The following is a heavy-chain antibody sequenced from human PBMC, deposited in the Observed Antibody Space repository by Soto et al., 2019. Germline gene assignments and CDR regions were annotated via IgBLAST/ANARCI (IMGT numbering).Heavy chain of an antibody. Sequence: QVQLQESGPGLVKPSETLSLTCTVSGGSVSSGSYYWSWIRQPPGKGLEWIGYIYYSGSTNYNPSPKSRVATPVDTSKNQFSLKLSSVTAADTAVYYCARGIEGWYQGRYYYGMDVWGQGTTVTVSS. J-gene: IGHJ6*02. V-gene: IGHV4-61*01. CDR2: IYYSGST. CDR1: GGSVSSGSYY. CDR3: ARGIEGWYQGRYYYGMDV. D-gene: IGHD6-19*01.